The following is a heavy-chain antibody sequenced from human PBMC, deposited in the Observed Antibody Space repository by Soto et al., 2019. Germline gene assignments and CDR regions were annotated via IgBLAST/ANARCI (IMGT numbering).Heavy chain of an antibody. CDR2: INHSGST. D-gene: IGHD3-16*02. J-gene: IGHJ4*02. CDR1: GGSFSGYY. V-gene: IGHV4-34*01. Sequence: PSETLSLTCAVYGGSFSGYYWSWIRQPPGKGLEWIGEINHSGSTNYNPSLKSRVTISVDTSKNQFSLKLSSVTAADTAVYYFARIYDYIWGSYRHHARRYFDYWGQGTLVTVSS. CDR3: ARIYDYIWGSYRHHARRYFDY.